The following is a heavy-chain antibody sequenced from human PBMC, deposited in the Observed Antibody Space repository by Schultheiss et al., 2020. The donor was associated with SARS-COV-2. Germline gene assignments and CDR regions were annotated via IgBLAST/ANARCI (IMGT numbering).Heavy chain of an antibody. CDR2: IKQDGSEK. CDR3: ARAFGGVIVGMD. Sequence: GGSLRLSCAASGFTFSSYAMSWVRQAPGKGLEWVANIKQDGSEKYYVDSVKGRFTISRDNAKNSLYLQMNSLRAEDTAVYYCARAFGGVIVGMDWGQGTLVTVSS. CDR1: GFTFSSYA. V-gene: IGHV3-7*03. D-gene: IGHD3-16*02. J-gene: IGHJ4*02.